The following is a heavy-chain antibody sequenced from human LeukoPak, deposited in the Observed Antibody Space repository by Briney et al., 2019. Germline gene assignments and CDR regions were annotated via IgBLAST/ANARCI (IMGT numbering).Heavy chain of an antibody. CDR3: ARSWYFDL. V-gene: IGHV3-23*01. CDR2: TTGSGATT. J-gene: IGHJ2*01. CDR1: GFTFSSYV. Sequence: GGSLRLSCAASGFTFSSYVMTWVRQAPGKGLEWVTTTTGSGATTDYADSVKGRSTISRDNSKNTLSLQMNSLRAEDTAVYYCARSWYFDLWGRGTLVTVSS.